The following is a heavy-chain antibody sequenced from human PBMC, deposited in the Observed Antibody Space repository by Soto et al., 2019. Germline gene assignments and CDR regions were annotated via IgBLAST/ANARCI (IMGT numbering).Heavy chain of an antibody. CDR2: VYYTGST. J-gene: IGHJ4*02. Sequence: PSETLSLTCTVSAGSVSSGTYYWSWIRQPPGKGLEWIGYVYYTGSTNYNPSLKSRVTISLDTSNNQFSLKLSSVTAADTAVYYCARSHSGAYYSRYYFDYRGQGTPVIVSS. V-gene: IGHV4-61*01. CDR1: AGSVSSGTYY. D-gene: IGHD3-22*01. CDR3: ARSHSGAYYSRYYFDY.